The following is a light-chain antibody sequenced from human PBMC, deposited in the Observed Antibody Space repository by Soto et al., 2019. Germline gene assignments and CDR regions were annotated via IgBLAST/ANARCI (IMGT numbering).Light chain of an antibody. CDR1: QTISSW. Sequence: DIQMTQSPSTLSGSVGARVTITCRASQTISSWLAWYQQKPGKAPKLLIYKASTLKSGVPSRFSGSGSGTEFTLTISSLQPDDVATYYYQHYNSYSEAFGQGTKVELK. J-gene: IGKJ1*01. V-gene: IGKV1-5*03. CDR2: KAS. CDR3: QHYNSYSEA.